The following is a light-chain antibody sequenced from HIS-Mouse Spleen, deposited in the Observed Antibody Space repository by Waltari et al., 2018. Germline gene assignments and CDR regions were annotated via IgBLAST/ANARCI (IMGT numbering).Light chain of an antibody. CDR3: QSADSSGTWV. CDR2: KDS. J-gene: IGLJ3*02. V-gene: IGLV3-25*03. Sequence: SYELTQPPSVSVSPGQTARITCPGDALPKQYAYWYQQKPGQAPVLVIYKDSARPSGIPERFSGSSSGTTVTLTISGVQAEDEADYYCQSADSSGTWVFGGGTKLTVL. CDR1: ALPKQY.